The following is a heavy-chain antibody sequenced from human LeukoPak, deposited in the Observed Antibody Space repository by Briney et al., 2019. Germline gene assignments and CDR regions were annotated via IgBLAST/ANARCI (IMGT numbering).Heavy chain of an antibody. J-gene: IGHJ5*02. CDR2: IYYSGST. D-gene: IGHD3-10*01. CDR3: AREKEITIVRGVIIANNWFDP. V-gene: IGHV4-59*01. Sequence: SETLSLTCTVSGGSISSYYWSWLRQPPGKGLEWIGYIYYSGSTNYNPSLRSRVTISVDTSKNQFSLQRSSVTAADTAVDYCAREKEITIVRGVIIANNWFDPWGKGTLVTVSS. CDR1: GGSISSYY.